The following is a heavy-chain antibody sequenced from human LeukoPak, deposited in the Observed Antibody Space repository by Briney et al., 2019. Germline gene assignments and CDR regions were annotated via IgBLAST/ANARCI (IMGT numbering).Heavy chain of an antibody. D-gene: IGHD6-13*01. V-gene: IGHV3-53*01. CDR2: INSGGST. J-gene: IGHJ6*02. CDR1: GFTVSRNY. CDR3: ARGGIAAAGFGYYYYGMDV. Sequence: GGSLRLSCAASGFTVSRNYLSWVRQAPGKGLEWVSVINSGGSTYYADSVKGRFTISRDNSKNTLYLQMNSLRAEDTAVYYCARGGIAAAGFGYYYYGMDVWGQGPTVTVSS.